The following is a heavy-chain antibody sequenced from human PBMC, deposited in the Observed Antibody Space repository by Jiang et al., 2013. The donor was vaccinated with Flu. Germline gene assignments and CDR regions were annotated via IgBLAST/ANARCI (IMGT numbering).Heavy chain of an antibody. CDR3: ARSVDWNDGNYYYGMDV. CDR2: INPKGGST. V-gene: IGHV1-46*01. J-gene: IGHJ6*02. D-gene: IGHD1-1*01. CDR1: GYTFTADY. Sequence: SGAEVKKPGASVNVSCKASGYTFTADYMHWVRQASGQGLEWMGVINPKGGSTNYAQKFQGRVTMTRDSSTSTVYMELSSLRSEDTAVYYCARSVDWNDGNYYYGMDVWGQGTTVSVSS.